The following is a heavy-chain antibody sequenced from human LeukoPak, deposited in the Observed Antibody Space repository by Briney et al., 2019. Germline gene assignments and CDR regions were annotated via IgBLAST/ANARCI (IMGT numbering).Heavy chain of an antibody. CDR1: GFTFDDYA. V-gene: IGHV3-9*01. J-gene: IGHJ6*03. CDR2: ISWNSGSI. Sequence: GGSLRLSCAASGFTFDDYAMHWVRQAPGKGLEWVSGISWNSGSIGYADSVKGRFTISRDNAKNSLYLQMNSLSAEDTAVYYCAKELNYFYMDVWGKGTTVTVSS. CDR3: AKELNYFYMDV.